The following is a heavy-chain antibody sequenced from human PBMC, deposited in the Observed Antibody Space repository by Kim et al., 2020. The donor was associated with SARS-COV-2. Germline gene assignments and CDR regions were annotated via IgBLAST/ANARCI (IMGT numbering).Heavy chain of an antibody. Sequence: GGSLRLSCAASGFTFSYYSMIWVRLAPGKGLEWVSYINTDSSTIYYADSVKDRFTISRDNAKNSLYLQMNSLRDEDTAVYYCARDNWSDYWGQGTLVTVS. J-gene: IGHJ4*02. CDR2: INTDSSTI. V-gene: IGHV3-48*02. CDR3: ARDNWSDY. D-gene: IGHD1-20*01. CDR1: GFTFSYYS.